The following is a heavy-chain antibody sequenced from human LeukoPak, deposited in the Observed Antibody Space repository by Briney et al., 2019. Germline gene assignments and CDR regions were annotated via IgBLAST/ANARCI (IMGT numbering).Heavy chain of an antibody. CDR1: GFTFSSYG. V-gene: IGHV3-23*01. J-gene: IGHJ6*03. CDR3: AKVGKAARIIGTTSRYYYYYMDV. D-gene: IGHD1-20*01. Sequence: GGSLRLSCAASGFTFSSYGMNWVRQAPGKELEWVSTISGSGTSTYYADSVKGRFTISRDNSKNTLYLQMNSLRAEDTAVYYCAKVGKAARIIGTTSRYYYYYMDVWGKGTTVTISS. CDR2: ISGSGTST.